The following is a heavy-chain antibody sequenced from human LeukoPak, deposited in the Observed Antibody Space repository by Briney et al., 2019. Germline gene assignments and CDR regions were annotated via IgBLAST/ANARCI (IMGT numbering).Heavy chain of an antibody. CDR1: GESFSGYY. CDR3: ARGFEYYDYVWGSYRRLSSYYFDY. V-gene: IGHV4-34*01. CDR2: INHGGSI. Sequence: SETLSLTCAVYGESFSGYYWSWIRQPPGKGLEWIGEINHGGSINYNPSLKSRVTISLDTSKNQFSLKLSSVTAADTAVYYCARGFEYYDYVWGSYRRLSSYYFDYWGQGTLVTVSS. D-gene: IGHD3-16*02. J-gene: IGHJ4*02.